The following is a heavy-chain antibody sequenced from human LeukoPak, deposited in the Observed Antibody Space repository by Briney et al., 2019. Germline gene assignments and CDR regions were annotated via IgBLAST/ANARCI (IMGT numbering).Heavy chain of an antibody. CDR2: ISAYNGNT. V-gene: IGHV1-18*01. CDR3: ARHDDLYGGNSPFDY. J-gene: IGHJ4*02. CDR1: GYTSTSYA. D-gene: IGHD4-23*01. Sequence: ASVKVSCKAAGYTSTSYAMNWVRQDPGQGLEWMGWISAYNGNTNYAQKLQGRVTMTTDTSTSTAYMELRSLRSDDTAVYYCARHDDLYGGNSPFDYWGQGTLVTLSS.